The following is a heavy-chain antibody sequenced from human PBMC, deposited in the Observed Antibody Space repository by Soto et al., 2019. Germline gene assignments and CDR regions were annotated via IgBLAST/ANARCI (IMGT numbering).Heavy chain of an antibody. CDR1: GFAFDSYW. J-gene: IGHJ4*02. D-gene: IGHD6-13*01. Sequence: GSLRLSCATSGFAFDSYWMHWVRQVPGEGPVWVARIDYEGTTTTYADSVKGRFTISRDNAKNTLYLQMNSLRVDDTALYYCTRGPRPSSAGTGAYWGQGTMVTVSS. CDR3: TRGPRPSSAGTGAY. CDR2: IDYEGTTT. V-gene: IGHV3-74*01.